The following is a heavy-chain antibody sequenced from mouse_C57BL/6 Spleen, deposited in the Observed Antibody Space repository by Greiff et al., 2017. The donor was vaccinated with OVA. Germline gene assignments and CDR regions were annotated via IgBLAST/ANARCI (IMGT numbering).Heavy chain of an antibody. CDR2: IWRGGST. V-gene: IGHV2-5*01. CDR1: GFSLTSYG. J-gene: IGHJ1*03. CDR3: AKNRGSSPYWYFDV. Sequence: QVQLKESGPGLVQPSQSLSITCTVSGFSLTSYGVHWVRQSPGKGLEWLGVIWRGGSTAYNAAFMSRLSITKYNSKSQVFFKMNSLQADDTAIYYCAKNRGSSPYWYFDVWGTGTTVTVSS. D-gene: IGHD1-1*01.